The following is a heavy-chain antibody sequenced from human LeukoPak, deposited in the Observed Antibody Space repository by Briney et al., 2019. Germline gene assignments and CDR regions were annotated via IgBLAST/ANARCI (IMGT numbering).Heavy chain of an antibody. CDR3: ARSVPFYYFDY. V-gene: IGHV3-30-3*01. D-gene: IGHD2/OR15-2a*01. Sequence: GGSLRLSCVTSGFTFSSFAMHWVRQAPGKGLEWVSVLSYDGSNKYYADSVKGRFTISRDNSKNTLYLQMNSLRAEDTAVYYCARSVPFYYFDYWGQGTLVTVSS. J-gene: IGHJ4*02. CDR1: GFTFSSFA. CDR2: LSYDGSNK.